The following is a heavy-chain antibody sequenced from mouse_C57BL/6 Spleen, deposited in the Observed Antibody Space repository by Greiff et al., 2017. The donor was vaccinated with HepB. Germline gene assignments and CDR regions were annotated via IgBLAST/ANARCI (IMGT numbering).Heavy chain of an antibody. J-gene: IGHJ2*01. V-gene: IGHV1-9*01. CDR2: ILPGSGST. Sequence: QVQLQQSGAERRKPGASGKLSCKATGNTFTGYGIEGVKRRPGQGLEWIGEILPGSGSTNYNEKFKGKATFTADTSSNTAYMQLSSLTTEDSAIYYCARGFTTVVDFDYWGQGTTLTVSS. CDR3: ARGFTTVVDFDY. CDR1: GNTFTGYG. D-gene: IGHD1-1*01.